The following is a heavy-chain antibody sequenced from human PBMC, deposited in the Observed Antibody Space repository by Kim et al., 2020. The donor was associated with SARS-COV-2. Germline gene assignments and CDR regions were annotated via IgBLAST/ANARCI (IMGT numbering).Heavy chain of an antibody. CDR2: ISGSGGST. J-gene: IGHJ4*02. V-gene: IGHV3-23*01. Sequence: GGSLRLSCAASGFTFSNYAMNWVRQAPGKGLEWVSIISGSGGSTYYTESVKGRFSISRDNSRDTMYLQMNSLRAEDTAVYYCAKGPSGRLPLDYWGQGT. D-gene: IGHD6-19*01. CDR3: AKGPSGRLPLDY. CDR1: GFTFSNYA.